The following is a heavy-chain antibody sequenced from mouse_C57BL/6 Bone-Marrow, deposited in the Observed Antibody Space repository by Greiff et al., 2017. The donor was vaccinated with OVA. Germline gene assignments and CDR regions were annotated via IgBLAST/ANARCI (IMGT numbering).Heavy chain of an antibody. Sequence: QVTLKVCGPGILQPSQTLSLTCSFSGFSLSTFGMGVGWIRQPSGKGLEWLAHIWWDADKYYNPALKSRLTISKDTSKNQVCLKIANVDTADTATYYCARIVYYYGSSYYYWYFDVWGTGTTVTVSS. D-gene: IGHD1-1*01. CDR1: GFSLSTFGMG. CDR2: IWWDADK. CDR3: ARIVYYYGSSYYYWYFDV. V-gene: IGHV8-8*01. J-gene: IGHJ1*03.